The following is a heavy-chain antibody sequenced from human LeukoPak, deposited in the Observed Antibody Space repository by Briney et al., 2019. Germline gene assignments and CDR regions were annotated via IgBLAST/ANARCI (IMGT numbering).Heavy chain of an antibody. CDR3: ARDQSPYYGDYDLGAFDI. CDR2: IIPIFGTA. D-gene: IGHD4-17*01. CDR1: GGTFSSYA. V-gene: IGHV1-69*13. J-gene: IGHJ3*02. Sequence: ASVKVSCKASGGTFSSYAISWVRQAPGQGLEWMGGIIPIFGTANYAQKFQGRVTITADESTSTAYMELSSLRSEDTAVYYCARDQSPYYGDYDLGAFDIWGQGTMVTASS.